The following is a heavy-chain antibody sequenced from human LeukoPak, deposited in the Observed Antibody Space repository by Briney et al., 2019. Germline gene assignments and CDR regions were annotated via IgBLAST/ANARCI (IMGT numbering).Heavy chain of an antibody. CDR2: ISYDGSNK. Sequence: PGGSLRLSCAASGFTFSSYAMHWVRQAPGKGLEWVAVISYDGSNKYYTDSVKGRFTISRDNSKNTLYLQMNSLRAEDTAVYYCARAFGSGGSCYWGQGTLVTVSS. CDR3: ARAFGSGGSCY. J-gene: IGHJ4*02. D-gene: IGHD2-15*01. V-gene: IGHV3-30*04. CDR1: GFTFSSYA.